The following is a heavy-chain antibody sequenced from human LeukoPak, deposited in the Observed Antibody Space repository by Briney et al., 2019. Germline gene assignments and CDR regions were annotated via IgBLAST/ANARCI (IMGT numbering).Heavy chain of an antibody. D-gene: IGHD3-10*01. CDR2: IIPMFGTA. J-gene: IGHJ3*02. CDR3: AKKKDGGDAFDI. Sequence: SVKVSCKASGGTFSSYAISWVRQAPGQGLEWMGGIIPMFGTANYAQKLQGRVTITADKSTSTAYMELSSLRSEDTAMYYCAKKKDGGDAFDIWGQGTMVTVSS. V-gene: IGHV1-69*06. CDR1: GGTFSSYA.